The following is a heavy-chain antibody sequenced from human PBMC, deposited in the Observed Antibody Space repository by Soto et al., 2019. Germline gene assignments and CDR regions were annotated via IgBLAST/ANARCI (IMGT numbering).Heavy chain of an antibody. CDR1: GFTFSNYA. CDR3: ARGLGGLDGDYNYFDS. J-gene: IGHJ4*02. Sequence: QVQLVESGGGVVQPGRSLRLSCAASGFTFSNYAMHWVRQPPGKGLEWVTVISYDGSNKYYADSVKGRFTISRDNSKNTVYLQMNSLRAEDTAVYYCARGLGGLDGDYNYFDSWGQGTLVTVSS. CDR2: ISYDGSNK. V-gene: IGHV3-30-3*01. D-gene: IGHD4-17*01.